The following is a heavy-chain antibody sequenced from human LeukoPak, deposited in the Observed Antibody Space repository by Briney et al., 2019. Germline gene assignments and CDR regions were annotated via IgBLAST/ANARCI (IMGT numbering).Heavy chain of an antibody. D-gene: IGHD1-14*01. V-gene: IGHV1-18*01. CDR1: GYTFTSYG. Sequence: GASVKVSCKASGYTFTSYGISWVRQAPGQGLEWMGWISAYNGNTNYAQKFQGRVTMTTDTSTSTAYMELRSLRSDDTAVYYCARLTHGKHHLPPGPASYWGQGTLVTVSS. J-gene: IGHJ4*02. CDR3: ARLTHGKHHLPPGPASY. CDR2: ISAYNGNT.